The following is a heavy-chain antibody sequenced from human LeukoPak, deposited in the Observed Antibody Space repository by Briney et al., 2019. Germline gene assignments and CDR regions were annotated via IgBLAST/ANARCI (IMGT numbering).Heavy chain of an antibody. CDR2: IKEDGSVR. CDR3: ARDPGISAAGTVGYFDY. Sequence: PGGSLRLSCAASGFTVSSNYMSWVRQAPGKGLEWVANIKEDGSVRYNVDSVKGRFTISRDNAENSVYLQMNSLRAEDTAVYYCARDPGISAAGTVGYFDYWGQGTLVTVSS. V-gene: IGHV3-7*01. D-gene: IGHD6-13*01. CDR1: GFTVSSNY. J-gene: IGHJ4*02.